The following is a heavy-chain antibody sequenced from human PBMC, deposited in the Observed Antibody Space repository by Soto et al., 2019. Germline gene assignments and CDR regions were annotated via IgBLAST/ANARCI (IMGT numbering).Heavy chain of an antibody. V-gene: IGHV3-30*09. CDR3: ARDLVVVVPAAILYYYYGMDV. Sequence: PGGSLRLSCAASGFTFSSYAMHWVRQAPGKGLEWVAVISYDGSNKYYADSVKGRFAISRDNSKNTLYLQMNSLRAEDTAVYYCARDLVVVVPAAILYYYYGMDVWGQGTTVTVSS. CDR1: GFTFSSYA. CDR2: ISYDGSNK. J-gene: IGHJ6*02. D-gene: IGHD2-2*02.